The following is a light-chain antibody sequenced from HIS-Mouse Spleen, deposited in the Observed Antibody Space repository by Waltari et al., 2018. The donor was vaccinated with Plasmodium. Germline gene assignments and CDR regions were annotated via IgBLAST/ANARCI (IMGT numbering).Light chain of an antibody. CDR1: SSNLGNNY. CDR2: DNN. CDR3: GTWDSSLSAGVV. Sequence: QSVLPQPPSVSAAPGQKVTISCSGSSSNLGNNYVSWYQQPPGTAPKLLIYDNNKRPSGIPDRFSGSKSGTSATLGITGLQTGDEADYYCGTWDSSLSAGVVFGGGTKLTVL. V-gene: IGLV1-51*01. J-gene: IGLJ2*01.